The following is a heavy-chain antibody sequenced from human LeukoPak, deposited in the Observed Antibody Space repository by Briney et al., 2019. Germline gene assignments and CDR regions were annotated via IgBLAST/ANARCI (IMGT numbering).Heavy chain of an antibody. CDR1: GFTFSSYA. Sequence: GRSLRLSCAASGFTFSSYAMHWVRXAPGKXLEWVAVISYDGSNKYYADSVKGRFTISRDNSKNTLYLQMNSLRAEDTAVYYCAREIYDSSGYYLGYYYYGMDVWGQGTTVTVSS. J-gene: IGHJ6*02. D-gene: IGHD3-22*01. CDR2: ISYDGSNK. CDR3: AREIYDSSGYYLGYYYYGMDV. V-gene: IGHV3-30-3*01.